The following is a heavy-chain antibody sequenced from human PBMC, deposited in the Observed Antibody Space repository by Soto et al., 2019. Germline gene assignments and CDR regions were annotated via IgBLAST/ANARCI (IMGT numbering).Heavy chain of an antibody. V-gene: IGHV3-30*03. CDR1: GFTFSSYG. Sequence: QVQLVESGGGVVQPGRSLRLSCAASGFTFSSYGMHWVRQAPGKGLEWVAVISYDGSNKYYADSVKGRFTISRDNSKXXXXLQMXXXXXXXXXXYYCAKDIXXXXXXXWG. D-gene: IGHD3-10*01. J-gene: IGHJ1*01. CDR3: AKDIXXXXXXX. CDR2: ISYDGSNK.